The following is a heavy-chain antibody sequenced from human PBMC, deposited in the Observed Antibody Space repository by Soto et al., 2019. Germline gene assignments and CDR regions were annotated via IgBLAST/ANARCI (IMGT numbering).Heavy chain of an antibody. V-gene: IGHV3-30-3*01. Sequence: QVQLVEPGGGVVQPGRSLRLSCAASGFTFSSYAMHWVRQAPGKGLEWVAVISYDGSNKYYADSVKGRFTISRDNSKNTLYMQMNSLRAEDTAVYYCARDILRLYSYGTSYGMDVWGQGTTVTVSS. J-gene: IGHJ6*02. CDR2: ISYDGSNK. D-gene: IGHD5-18*01. CDR3: ARDILRLYSYGTSYGMDV. CDR1: GFTFSSYA.